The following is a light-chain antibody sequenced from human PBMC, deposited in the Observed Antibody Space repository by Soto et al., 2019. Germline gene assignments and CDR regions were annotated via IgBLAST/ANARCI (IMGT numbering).Light chain of an antibody. Sequence: EIVLTHSPSPLLWSPRRRPNLSPRASQSVSSRYLAWYQQKPGQAPSLXLYGASSSATGGPDRFIRSRSWRDFALTISRLEPEDYAVYYCQQYGHSPPITFGQGTRLEIK. CDR3: QQYGHSPPIT. J-gene: IGKJ5*01. CDR1: QSVSSRY. CDR2: GAS. V-gene: IGKV3-20*01.